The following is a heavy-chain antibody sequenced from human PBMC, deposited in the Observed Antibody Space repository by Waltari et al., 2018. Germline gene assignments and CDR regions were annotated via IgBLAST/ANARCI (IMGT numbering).Heavy chain of an antibody. V-gene: IGHV1-69*12. Sequence: QVQLVQSGAEVKKPGSSVKVSCKASGGTFSSYAISWVRPAPGQGLEWMGGIIPIFGTANYAQKFQGRVTITADESTSTAYMELSSLRSEDTAVYYCARGSRAPHGRQDYHFDYWGQGTLVTVSS. CDR1: GGTFSSYA. J-gene: IGHJ4*02. D-gene: IGHD4-17*01. CDR3: ARGSRAPHGRQDYHFDY. CDR2: IIPIFGTA.